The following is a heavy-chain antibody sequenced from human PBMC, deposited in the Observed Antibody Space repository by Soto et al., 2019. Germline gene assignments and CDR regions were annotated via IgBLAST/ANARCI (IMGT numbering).Heavy chain of an antibody. J-gene: IGHJ4*02. CDR2: IGAGGDTT. Sequence: EVQLLESGGGLVQPGGSLRLSCAASGFTFSSFTMNWVRQAPGKGLEWVSGIGAGGDTTYYADSVKGRFTISRDNSKNTLYVQMNSLRAADTAVYYCAKDRVGSTWPYYFDYWGQGILVTFSS. CDR1: GFTFSSFT. D-gene: IGHD6-13*01. V-gene: IGHV3-23*01. CDR3: AKDRVGSTWPYYFDY.